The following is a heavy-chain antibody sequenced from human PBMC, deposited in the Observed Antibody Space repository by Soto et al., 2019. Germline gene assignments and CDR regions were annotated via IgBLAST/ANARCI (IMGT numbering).Heavy chain of an antibody. V-gene: IGHV3-23*01. CDR3: AKDESPNYYGSGSYLDY. J-gene: IGHJ4*02. CDR2: ISGSGGSP. Sequence: PGGSLRLSCAASGIIFRTYTMSWVRQPPGKGLEWVSGISGSGGSPDYADSVKGRFTISRDNSKNTLYLQMNSLRAEDTAVYYCAKDESPNYYGSGSYLDYWGQGTLVTVSS. D-gene: IGHD3-10*01. CDR1: GIIFRTYT.